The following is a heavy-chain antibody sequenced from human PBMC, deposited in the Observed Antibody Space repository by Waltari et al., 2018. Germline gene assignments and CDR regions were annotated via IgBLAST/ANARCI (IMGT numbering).Heavy chain of an antibody. CDR1: GGSINNYY. J-gene: IGHJ6*03. CDR2: ISYSGIT. V-gene: IGHV4-59*04. Sequence: QVQLQESGPGLVKPSETLSLTCTVSGGSINNYYWSWIRQPPGKRLEWIGYISYSGITDYNSPLERRVTMSVDTSRSQFSLKLRSVTDADTATYYCVRGCAGGACCSDTYYSMDVWGKGTTVTVSS. CDR3: VRGCAGGACCSDTYYSMDV. D-gene: IGHD2-21*02.